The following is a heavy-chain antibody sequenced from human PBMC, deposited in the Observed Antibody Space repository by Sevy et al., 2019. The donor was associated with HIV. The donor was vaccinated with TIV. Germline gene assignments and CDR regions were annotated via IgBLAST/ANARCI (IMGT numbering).Heavy chain of an antibody. D-gene: IGHD1-20*01. J-gene: IGHJ6*02. CDR2: FDPEDGET. Sequence: ASVKVSCKVSGYTLTELSMHWVRQAPGKGLEWMGGFDPEDGETIYAQKFQGRVTMTEDTSTDTAYMELSSLRSEDTAVYYCATGFITGSRFYYYSGMDVWGQGTTVTVSS. V-gene: IGHV1-24*01. CDR1: GYTLTELS. CDR3: ATGFITGSRFYYYSGMDV.